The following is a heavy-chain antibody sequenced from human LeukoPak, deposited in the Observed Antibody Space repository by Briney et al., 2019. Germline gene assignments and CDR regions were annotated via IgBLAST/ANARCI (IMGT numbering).Heavy chain of an antibody. CDR1: GFTVSTNY. CDR2: IYRGGST. J-gene: IGHJ4*02. D-gene: IGHD1-1*01. Sequence: GGSLRLSCTASGFTVSTNYVSWVRQAPGKGLEWVSTIYRGGSTYYADSVKGRFTISRDNSKNTVYLQINTLRVEDTAVYYCARGGLETAVKYFFDYWGQGALITVSS. V-gene: IGHV3-66*01. CDR3: ARGGLETAVKYFFDY.